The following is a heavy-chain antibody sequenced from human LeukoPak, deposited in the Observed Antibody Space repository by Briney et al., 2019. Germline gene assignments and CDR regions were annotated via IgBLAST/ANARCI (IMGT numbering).Heavy chain of an antibody. V-gene: IGHV3-15*01. CDR1: GFTFSNAW. Sequence: GGSLRLSCAASGFTFSNAWMSWVRQAPGKGLEWVGRIKSKTDGGTTDYAAPVKGRFTISRDESKNTLYLQMNSLKTEDTAVYYCAREALGWRGSYWYFDLWGRGALVTVSS. CDR2: IKSKTDGGTT. J-gene: IGHJ2*01. CDR3: AREALGWRGSYWYFDL. D-gene: IGHD3-3*01.